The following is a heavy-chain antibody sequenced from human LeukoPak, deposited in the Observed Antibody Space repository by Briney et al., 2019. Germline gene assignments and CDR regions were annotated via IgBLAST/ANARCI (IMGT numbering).Heavy chain of an antibody. D-gene: IGHD6-13*01. V-gene: IGHV4-34*01. Sequence: SETLSLTCAVYGGSFSGYYWSWIRQPPGKGLEWIGEINHSGSTNYNPSLKSRVTISVDTSKNQFSLKLSSVTAADTAVYYCARGMGPISSSWPHSVWGQGTLVTVSS. CDR2: INHSGST. CDR1: GGSFSGYY. CDR3: ARGMGPISSSWPHSV. J-gene: IGHJ4*02.